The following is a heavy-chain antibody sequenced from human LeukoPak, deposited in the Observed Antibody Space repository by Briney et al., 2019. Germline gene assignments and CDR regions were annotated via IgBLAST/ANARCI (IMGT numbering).Heavy chain of an antibody. D-gene: IGHD3-22*01. CDR3: ARVFWETVNTGYYSDF. J-gene: IGHJ4*02. CDR1: EFVFSNHA. V-gene: IGHV3-21*01. CDR2: ITSDSSNI. Sequence: GGSLRPSCVASEFVFSNHAMIWVRQAPGKGLEWISSITSDSSNIFYANSVRGRFTISRDNANNALHLQMNSLRAEDTAVYYCARVFWETVNTGYYSDFWGPGTLVTVSS.